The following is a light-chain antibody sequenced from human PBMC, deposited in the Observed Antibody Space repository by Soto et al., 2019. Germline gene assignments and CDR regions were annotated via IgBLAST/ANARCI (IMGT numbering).Light chain of an antibody. CDR2: DNN. V-gene: IGLV1-51*01. CDR1: SSNIGTNY. Sequence: QSVLTQPPSVSAAPGQKVTISCSGGSSNIGTNYVSWYQHFPGTAPQLLIYDNNKRPSGIPDRFSGSKSGTSATLGITGLPTGDEADYYCVTWDNSLSAPVVFGGGTKLTVL. J-gene: IGLJ2*01. CDR3: VTWDNSLSAPVV.